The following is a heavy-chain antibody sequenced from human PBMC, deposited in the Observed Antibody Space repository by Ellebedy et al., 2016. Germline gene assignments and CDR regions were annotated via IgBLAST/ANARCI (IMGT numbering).Heavy chain of an antibody. CDR3: RQGHYADL. CDR1: GLNFNTFF. J-gene: IGHJ4*02. D-gene: IGHD4-17*01. Sequence: GGSLRLSXTASGLNFNTFFMSWVRQAPGKGLEWVSTISAGSDTTRLADSVKGRFTISRDNFKNSVYLRMNSLRVEDTAVYYCRQGHYADLWGQGTLVTVSS. CDR2: ISAGSDTT. V-gene: IGHV3-23*01.